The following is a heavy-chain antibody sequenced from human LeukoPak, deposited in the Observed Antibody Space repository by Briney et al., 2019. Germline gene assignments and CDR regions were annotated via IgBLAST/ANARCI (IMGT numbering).Heavy chain of an antibody. Sequence: ASVKVSCKASGYTFTGYYMHWVRQAPGQGLEWMGWINPNSGGTNYAQKFQGRVTMTRDTPISTAYMELSRLRSDDTAVYYCARGQSYYDFWSGFYDYWGQGTLVTVSS. CDR1: GYTFTGYY. V-gene: IGHV1-2*02. CDR3: ARGQSYYDFWSGFYDY. J-gene: IGHJ4*02. CDR2: INPNSGGT. D-gene: IGHD3-3*01.